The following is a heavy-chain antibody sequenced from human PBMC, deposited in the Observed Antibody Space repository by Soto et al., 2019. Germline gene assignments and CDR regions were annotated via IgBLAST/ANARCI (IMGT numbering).Heavy chain of an antibody. J-gene: IGHJ4*02. V-gene: IGHV5-51*01. Sequence: PGESLKISCQASGYSFPNFWIAWVRQKPGKGPEWMGVIFPGDSDTRYSPSFQGQVTISADKSLTTAFLQWDSLKASDTAIYLCARQSRADSPPAIWGQGTLVTVSS. D-gene: IGHD2-2*01. CDR3: ARQSRADSPPAI. CDR2: IFPGDSDT. CDR1: GYSFPNFW.